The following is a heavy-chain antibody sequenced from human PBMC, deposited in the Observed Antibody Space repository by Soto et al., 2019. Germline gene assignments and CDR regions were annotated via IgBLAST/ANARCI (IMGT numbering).Heavy chain of an antibody. V-gene: IGHV3-21*01. Sequence: EVQLVESGGGLVKPGGSLRLSCAASGFTFSSYSMNWVRQAPGKGLEWVSSISSSSSYIYYADSVKGRFTISRDNAKNSLYLQMNSLRAEDTAVYYCARDLSPVITIFYHGTDYYGMDVWGQGTTVTVSS. D-gene: IGHD3-9*01. CDR1: GFTFSSYS. J-gene: IGHJ6*02. CDR3: ARDLSPVITIFYHGTDYYGMDV. CDR2: ISSSSSYI.